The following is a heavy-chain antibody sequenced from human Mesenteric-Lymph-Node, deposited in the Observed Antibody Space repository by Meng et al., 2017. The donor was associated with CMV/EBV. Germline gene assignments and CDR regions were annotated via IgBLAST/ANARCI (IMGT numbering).Heavy chain of an antibody. CDR1: GFASSPFW. Sequence: GESLKISCAASGFASSPFWMIWVRQAPGKGLDWVANIADDGSEEYFVDSVKGRFTISRDNAKNSLYLQMNSLRAEDTAVYFCARDPNRKPKYRSYFDYWGQGTLVTVSS. J-gene: IGHJ4*02. CDR2: IADDGSEE. V-gene: IGHV3-7*01. CDR3: ARDPNRKPKYRSYFDY. D-gene: IGHD2-2*01.